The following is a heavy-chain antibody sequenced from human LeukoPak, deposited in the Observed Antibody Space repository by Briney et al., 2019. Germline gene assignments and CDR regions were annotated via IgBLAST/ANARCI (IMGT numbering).Heavy chain of an antibody. CDR2: LRGDGET. CDR3: AKASWFSNADAVL. D-gene: IGHD1-1*01. Sequence: PGGSLRLSCAASGFIFSNYAMSWVRQAPAGGLEWVSSLRGDGETFYGDSVKGRFTLSRDEPRNTVYLQLNNLRVEDTAVYYCAKASWFSNADAVLWGQGTLVTVSS. CDR1: GFIFSNYA. V-gene: IGHV3-23*01. J-gene: IGHJ4*02.